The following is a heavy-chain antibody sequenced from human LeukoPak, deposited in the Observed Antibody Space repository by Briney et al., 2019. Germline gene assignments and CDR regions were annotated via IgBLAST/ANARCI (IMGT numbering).Heavy chain of an antibody. D-gene: IGHD6-13*01. V-gene: IGHV1-2*02. CDR1: GYTFTGYY. CDR3: ARSLVIPTAVTNWLDP. Sequence: SVTVSCTASGYTFTGYYLHWVRQAPGQGMEWMGWIIPNNGGKNNAQKFQGMATMTRDSSISTAYMELSRLSSDDTAVYYCARSLVIPTAVTNWLDPWGPGTLVTVTS. J-gene: IGHJ5*02. CDR2: IIPNNGGK.